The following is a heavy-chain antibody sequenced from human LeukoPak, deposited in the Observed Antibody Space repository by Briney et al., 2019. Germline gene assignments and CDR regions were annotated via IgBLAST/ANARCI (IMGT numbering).Heavy chain of an antibody. CDR3: AKRLLGRGSGWYMGGYYFDY. J-gene: IGHJ4*02. CDR2: ISGSGSST. CDR1: GFTFSSYG. D-gene: IGHD6-19*01. V-gene: IGHV3-23*01. Sequence: GGSLRLSCAASGFTFSSYGMSWVRQAPGKGLEWVSLISGSGSSTYYADSVKGRFTISRDNSKNTLYLQMNSLRAEDTAVYYCAKRLLGRGSGWYMGGYYFDYWGQGTLVTVSS.